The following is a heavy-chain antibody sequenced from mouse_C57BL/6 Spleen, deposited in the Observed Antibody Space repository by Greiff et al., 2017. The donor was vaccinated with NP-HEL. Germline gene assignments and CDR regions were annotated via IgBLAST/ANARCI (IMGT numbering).Heavy chain of an antibody. Sequence: VKLVESGPELVKPGASVKISCKASGYAFSSSWMNWVKQRPGKGLEWIGRIYPGDGDTNYNGKFKGKATLTADKSSSTAYMQLSSLTSEDSAVYFCARERGITTVVDYFDYWGQGTTLTVSS. J-gene: IGHJ2*01. V-gene: IGHV1-82*01. CDR2: IYPGDGDT. CDR1: GYAFSSSW. CDR3: ARERGITTVVDYFDY. D-gene: IGHD1-1*01.